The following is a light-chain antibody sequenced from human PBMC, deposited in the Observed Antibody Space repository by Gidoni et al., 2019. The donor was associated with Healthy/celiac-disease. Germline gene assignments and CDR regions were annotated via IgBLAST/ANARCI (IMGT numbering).Light chain of an antibody. Sequence: EIVMTKSPATLSVSPGESATLSCRASQRVSSNLAWYQQKPGQAPRLLIYGASTRATGHPARFSGSGSGTEFTLTISSLQSEDFAVYYCQQYNNWPPYTFGQGTKLEIK. CDR2: GAS. CDR3: QQYNNWPPYT. J-gene: IGKJ2*01. CDR1: QRVSSN. V-gene: IGKV3-15*01.